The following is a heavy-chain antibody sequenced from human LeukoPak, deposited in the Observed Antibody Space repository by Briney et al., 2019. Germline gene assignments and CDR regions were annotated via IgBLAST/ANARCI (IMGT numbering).Heavy chain of an antibody. Sequence: PSETLSLTCTVSGGSIGSYYWSWIRQPPGKGLEWIEYIYYSGSTNYNPSLKSRVTISVDASKNQFSLKLSSVTAADTAVYYCARGIRDDAFDIWGQGTMVTVSS. CDR1: GGSIGSYY. V-gene: IGHV4-59*01. D-gene: IGHD2/OR15-2a*01. CDR2: IYYSGST. CDR3: ARGIRDDAFDI. J-gene: IGHJ3*02.